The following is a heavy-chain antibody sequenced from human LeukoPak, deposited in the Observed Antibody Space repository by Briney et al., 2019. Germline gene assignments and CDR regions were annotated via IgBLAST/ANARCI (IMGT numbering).Heavy chain of an antibody. Sequence: PSETLSLTCTVSGCTLGTNYWSWIRQPPGKGLEWIGYIYHSGMTNYDPSLKSRVTMSIDTSKNQFSLRLSSVTAADTAVYYCARDNGWYYFDYWGQGSLVTVAS. CDR3: ARDNGWYYFDY. J-gene: IGHJ4*02. CDR1: GCTLGTNY. V-gene: IGHV4-59*01. D-gene: IGHD6-19*01. CDR2: IYHSGMT.